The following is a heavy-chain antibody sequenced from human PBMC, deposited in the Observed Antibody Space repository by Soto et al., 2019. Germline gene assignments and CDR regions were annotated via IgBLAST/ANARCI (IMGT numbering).Heavy chain of an antibody. CDR1: GGSISSYY. CDR3: ASHQGLRLAYDAFDI. CDR2: IYYSGST. Sequence: SETLSLTCTVSGGSISSYYWSWIRQPPGKGLEWIGYIYYSGSTNYNPSLKSRVTISVDTSKNQFSLKLSSVTAADTAVYYCASHQGLRLAYDAFDIWGQGTMVTVSS. J-gene: IGHJ3*02. D-gene: IGHD5-12*01. V-gene: IGHV4-59*08.